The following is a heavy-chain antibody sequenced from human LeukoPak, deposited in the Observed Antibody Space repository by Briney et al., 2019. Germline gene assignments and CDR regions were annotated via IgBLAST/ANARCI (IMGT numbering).Heavy chain of an antibody. CDR1: GFSFSSYA. D-gene: IGHD3-22*01. CDR3: ARAPSEIGGYYPEYFRH. Sequence: GGSLRLSCAVSGFSFSSYAMHWVRQAPGKGLEWVALIRHDETNEYYADSVKGRFTISRDNAKNTVSLQMNSLRAEDTGVYYCARAPSEIGGYYPEYFRHWGQGTLVTVSS. CDR2: IRHDETNE. V-gene: IGHV3-30*02. J-gene: IGHJ1*01.